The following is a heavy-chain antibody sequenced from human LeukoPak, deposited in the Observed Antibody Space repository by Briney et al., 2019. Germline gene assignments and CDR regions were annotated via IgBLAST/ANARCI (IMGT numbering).Heavy chain of an antibody. V-gene: IGHV4-30-4*01. J-gene: IGHJ4*02. CDR1: GGSISSGDYY. D-gene: IGHD4-17*01. CDR3: ARDEAYGDYGSGLFDY. CDR2: IYYRGST. Sequence: SETLSLTCTVSGGSISSGDYYWSWIRQPPGKGLEWIGYIYYRGSTYYNPSLKSRVTISVDTSKNQFSLKLSSVTAADTAVYYCARDEAYGDYGSGLFDYWGQGTLVTVSS.